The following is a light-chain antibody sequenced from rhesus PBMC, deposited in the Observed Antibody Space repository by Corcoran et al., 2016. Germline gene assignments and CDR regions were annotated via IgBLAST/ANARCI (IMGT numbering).Light chain of an antibody. Sequence: QVILTQSPATLSLSPGERATLSCRASQSVSSYLAWYQQKPGQAPRPLIYGASSRATGCPNRFSGSGSGTDFTLTISSLEPEDVGVYHCYQHSSGYSFGQGTKVEIK. V-gene: IGKV3-10*01. J-gene: IGKJ2*01. CDR1: QSVSSY. CDR3: YQHSSGYS. CDR2: GAS.